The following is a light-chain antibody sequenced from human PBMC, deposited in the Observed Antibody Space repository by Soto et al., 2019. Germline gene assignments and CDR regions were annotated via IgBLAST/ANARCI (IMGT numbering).Light chain of an antibody. CDR1: SNDVGGYNY. V-gene: IGLV2-11*01. CDR2: DVK. J-gene: IGLJ1*01. CDR3: CSYAGDYTFV. Sequence: QSALTQPRSVSGSPGQSVTLSCTGTSNDVGGYNYVTWYQQYPGKAPKVMIYDVKTRPSGVPDRFSGSKSGNTASLTISGLQAEDEADYYCCSYAGDYTFVFGTGTKVTVL.